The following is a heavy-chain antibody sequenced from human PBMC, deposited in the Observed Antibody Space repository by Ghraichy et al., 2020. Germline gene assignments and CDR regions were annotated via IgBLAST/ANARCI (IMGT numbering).Heavy chain of an antibody. CDR1: GYTFSIYG. V-gene: IGHV1-18*01. J-gene: IGHJ6*03. CDR3: ARAGSSSLARPGNYYYYMDV. D-gene: IGHD6-6*01. CDR2: ISAYNGNT. Sequence: ASVKVSCKASGYTFSIYGISWVRQAPGQGLEWMGWISAYNGNTTFAQKFQGRVTMTTKTSTGTAYMELRSLTSDDTAVYYCARAGSSSLARPGNYYYYMDVWGKGTTVTVSS.